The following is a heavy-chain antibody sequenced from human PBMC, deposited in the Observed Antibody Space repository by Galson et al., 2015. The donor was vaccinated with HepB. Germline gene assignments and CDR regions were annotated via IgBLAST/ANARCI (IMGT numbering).Heavy chain of an antibody. V-gene: IGHV4-39*01. D-gene: IGHD6-6*01. Sequence: SETLSLTCTVPGGSISSSSYYWGWIRQPPGKGLEWIGSIYYSGSTYYNPSLKSRVTISVDTSKNQFSLKLSSVTAADTAVYYCARQPYSSSSGSDYWGQGTLVTVSS. J-gene: IGHJ4*02. CDR1: GGSISSSSYY. CDR3: ARQPYSSSSGSDY. CDR2: IYYSGST.